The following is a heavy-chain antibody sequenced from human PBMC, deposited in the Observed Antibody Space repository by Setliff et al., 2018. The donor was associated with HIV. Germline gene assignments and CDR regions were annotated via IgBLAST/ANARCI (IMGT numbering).Heavy chain of an antibody. CDR2: IEFDGKNE. CDR3: AKFRYAIKSTYYFDS. J-gene: IGHJ4*02. CDR1: GFTFSTYA. D-gene: IGHD2-2*01. V-gene: IGHV3-30*02. Sequence: PGGSLRLSCAASGFTFSTYAMGWVRRAPGKGLEWVASIEFDGKNEYYAESVKGRFTISRDNSKSTVYLQMNSVTPEDSAMYYCAKFRYAIKSTYYFDSWGQGTLVTVSS.